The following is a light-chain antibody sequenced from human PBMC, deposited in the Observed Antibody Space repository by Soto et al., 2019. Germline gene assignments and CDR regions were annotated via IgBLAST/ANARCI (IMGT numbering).Light chain of an antibody. Sequence: DIQMTQSPSSLSASVGDRVTITCRASQSISSYLNWYQQKPGKAPKLLIYAASSLQSGVPSRFSGSGSGTEFTLTISSLQPEDVATYYCQQGYSISWTFGQGTKVDIK. CDR2: AAS. J-gene: IGKJ1*01. CDR3: QQGYSISWT. CDR1: QSISSY. V-gene: IGKV1-39*01.